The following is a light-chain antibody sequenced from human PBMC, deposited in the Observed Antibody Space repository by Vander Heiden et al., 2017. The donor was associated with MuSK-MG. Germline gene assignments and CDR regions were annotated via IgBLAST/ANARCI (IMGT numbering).Light chain of an antibody. J-gene: IGLJ1*01. Sequence: QSALTQPASVSGSPGPSITISCTGTSSDVGGFNLVSWYQHHQVKALKLIIYDVSVRPAVRSNHFSGSKSNNTASLTISGLQDEDEADYYCCSYAHSSSYVFGSGTKGTVL. CDR2: DVS. CDR3: CSYAHSSSYV. V-gene: IGLV2-23*02. CDR1: SSDVGGFNL.